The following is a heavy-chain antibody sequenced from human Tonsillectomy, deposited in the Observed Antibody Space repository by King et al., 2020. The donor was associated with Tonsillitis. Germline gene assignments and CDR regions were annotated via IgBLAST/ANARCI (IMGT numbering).Heavy chain of an antibody. V-gene: IGHV5-51*01. D-gene: IGHD3-3*01. CDR2: IYPSDSAT. J-gene: IGHJ6*03. CDR3: ARGDNYDFDMDV. CDR1: GYTFTNYW. Sequence: QLVQSGAEVKKPGESLRISCQGSGYTFTNYWVAWVRQMPGKGLEWRGIIYPSDSATRYSPSFQGQVTLSVDKSISTACLQWSSLKASDTAMYYCARGDNYDFDMDVWGEGTTVTV.